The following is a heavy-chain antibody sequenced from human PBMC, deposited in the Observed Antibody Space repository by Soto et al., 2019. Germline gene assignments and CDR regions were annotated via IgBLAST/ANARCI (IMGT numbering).Heavy chain of an antibody. J-gene: IGHJ4*02. CDR3: ARGTVHFDY. CDR2: IWYAGSNK. V-gene: IGHV3-33*01. D-gene: IGHD4-17*01. CDR1: GFTFSTYC. Sequence: QVQLVESGGGVVQPGRSLRLSCAASGFTFSTYCIHWVRQAPGKGLEWVAVIWYAGSNKYYADSVKGRFTISRDNSKNTLYLQMNSLRAEDTAVYYCARGTVHFDYWGQGTLVTVSS.